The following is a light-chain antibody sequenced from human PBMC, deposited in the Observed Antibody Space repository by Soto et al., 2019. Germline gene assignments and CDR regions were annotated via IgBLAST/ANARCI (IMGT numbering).Light chain of an antibody. CDR2: GNS. J-gene: IGLJ1*01. CDR1: SSNIGAGYD. Sequence: QSVLTQPASVSGAPGQRVTISCTGSSSNIGAGYDVHWYQQLPGTAPKLLIYGNSNRPSGVPDRFSGSKSGTSASLAITGLQAEDEADYYCQSYDNSLSGSGVFGTGTKVTVL. CDR3: QSYDNSLSGSGV. V-gene: IGLV1-40*01.